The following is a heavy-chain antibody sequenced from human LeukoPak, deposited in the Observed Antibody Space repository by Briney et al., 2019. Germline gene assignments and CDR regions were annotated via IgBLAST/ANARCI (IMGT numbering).Heavy chain of an antibody. Sequence: GGSLRLSCAASGFTFSSYGMHWVRQAPGKGLEWVAAISYDGTNKYYVDSVKGRFTISRDNSKNTLYLQMNRPGPEDTAVYYCAKDRFSYASGNTDYWGQGTLVTVSS. V-gene: IGHV3-30*18. CDR1: GFTFSSYG. CDR3: AKDRFSYASGNTDY. CDR2: ISYDGTNK. D-gene: IGHD3-10*01. J-gene: IGHJ4*02.